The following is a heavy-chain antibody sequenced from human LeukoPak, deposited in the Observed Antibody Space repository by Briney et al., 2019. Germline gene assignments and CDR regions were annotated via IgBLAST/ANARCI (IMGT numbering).Heavy chain of an antibody. J-gene: IGHJ4*02. Sequence: GGSLRLSCAASGFTLSSYAMHWVRQAPGKGLEWVTVIPSDGRDKKYADPVKGRFTISRDNSKNALYLQMNSLRPEDTAVYYCARDLASGSADYYFDYWGQGTLVTVSS. CDR3: ARDLASGSADYYFDY. V-gene: IGHV3-30*04. CDR1: GFTLSSYA. D-gene: IGHD3-16*01. CDR2: IPSDGRDK.